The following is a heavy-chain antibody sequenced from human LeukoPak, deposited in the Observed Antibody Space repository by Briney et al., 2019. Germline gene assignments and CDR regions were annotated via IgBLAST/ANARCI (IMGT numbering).Heavy chain of an antibody. J-gene: IGHJ6*02. Sequence: PGGSLRLSCAAYGFTVSSNYMSWVRQAPGKGLEWVSVIYSGGSTYYADSVKGRFTISRDNSKNTLYLQMNSLRAEDTAVYYCARDVSGYDSGAYYYGMDVWGQGTTVTVSS. CDR3: ARDVSGYDSGAYYYGMDV. V-gene: IGHV3-66*01. D-gene: IGHD5-12*01. CDR2: IYSGGST. CDR1: GFTVSSNY.